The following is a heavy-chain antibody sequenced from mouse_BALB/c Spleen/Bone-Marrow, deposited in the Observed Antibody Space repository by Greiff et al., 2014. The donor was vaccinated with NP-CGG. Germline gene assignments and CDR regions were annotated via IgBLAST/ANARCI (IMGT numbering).Heavy chain of an antibody. Sequence: EVKLMESGGGLVQPGGSLKLSCATSGFTFSDFYMYWVRQTPDRRLEWVAYISNGDGSTYYPDTVKGRFTISRDNAKNTLYLQKSRLKTEDTAVDYYTSESYGNAMDHWGQGTSVTVSS. J-gene: IGHJ4*01. D-gene: IGHD1-1*01. V-gene: IGHV5-12*02. CDR1: GFTFSDFY. CDR3: TSESYGNAMDH. CDR2: ISNGDGST.